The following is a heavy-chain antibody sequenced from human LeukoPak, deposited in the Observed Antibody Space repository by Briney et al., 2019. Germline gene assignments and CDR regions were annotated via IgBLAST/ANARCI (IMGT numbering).Heavy chain of an antibody. J-gene: IGHJ4*02. D-gene: IGHD3-10*01. CDR3: ATDLRRGPWFGEFTLDY. V-gene: IGHV1-24*01. Sequence: ASVKVSCKVSGYTLTELSMHWVRQAPGKGLEWMGGFDPEDGETIYAQKFQGRVTMTEDTSTDTAYMELSSLRSEDTAVYYCATDLRRGPWFGEFTLDYWGQGTLVTVSS. CDR2: FDPEDGET. CDR1: GYTLTELS.